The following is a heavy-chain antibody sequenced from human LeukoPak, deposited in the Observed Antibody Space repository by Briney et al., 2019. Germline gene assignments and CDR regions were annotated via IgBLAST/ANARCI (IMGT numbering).Heavy chain of an antibody. CDR2: ISSSGGST. CDR1: GFTFSRYA. CDR3: VKSAGFDWLSPLDAFDI. V-gene: IGHV3-64D*06. Sequence: PGGCLRLSCSASGFTFSRYAMHWVRQAPGKGLEYVSAISSSGGSTYYADSVKGRFTISRDNSKDTLYLQMSSLRAEDTTVYYCVKSAGFDWLSPLDAFDIWGQGTMVTVSS. D-gene: IGHD3-9*01. J-gene: IGHJ3*02.